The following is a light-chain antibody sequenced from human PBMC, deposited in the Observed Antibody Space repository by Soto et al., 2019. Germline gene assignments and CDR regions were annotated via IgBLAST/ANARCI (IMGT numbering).Light chain of an antibody. V-gene: IGLV2-14*03. CDR1: TGYVGGYDY. CDR2: EVS. Sequence: SGLTHPAPVSGSPGQWITISCTGTTGYVGGYDYVSWYQQHPGKAPKLMIYEVSYRSSGLSYRFSGSKSGNTASLTISGLQAEDEGDYYCTSYTSSRILVFGSGTKVTVL. J-gene: IGLJ1*01. CDR3: TSYTSSRILV.